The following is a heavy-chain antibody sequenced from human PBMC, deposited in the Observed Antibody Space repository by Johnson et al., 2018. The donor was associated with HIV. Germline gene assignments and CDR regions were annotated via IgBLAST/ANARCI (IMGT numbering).Heavy chain of an antibody. Sequence: VQLVESGGGLVQPGGSLRLSCAASGFTASSNYMSWVRQAPGKGLEWVSVIYSGGSTYYADSVKGRFTISRDNSKNSLYLQMNSLRAEDTAVYYCARYSGSYLPDAYDIWGQGTMVTVSS. CDR1: GFTASSNY. J-gene: IGHJ3*02. CDR2: IYSGGST. CDR3: ARYSGSYLPDAYDI. D-gene: IGHD1-26*01. V-gene: IGHV3-66*01.